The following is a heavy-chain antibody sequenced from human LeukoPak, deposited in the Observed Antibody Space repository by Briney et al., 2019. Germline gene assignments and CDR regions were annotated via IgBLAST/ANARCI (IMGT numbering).Heavy chain of an antibody. CDR3: ARRHDSSSAFDI. Sequence: PGGSLRLSCAASGFTFSSYSMNWVRQAPGKGLKWVSSISSSSSYIYYADSVKGRFTISRDNAKNSLYLQMNSLRAEDTAVYYCARRHDSSSAFDIWGQGTMVTVSS. V-gene: IGHV3-21*01. CDR2: ISSSSSYI. J-gene: IGHJ3*02. CDR1: GFTFSSYS. D-gene: IGHD6-13*01.